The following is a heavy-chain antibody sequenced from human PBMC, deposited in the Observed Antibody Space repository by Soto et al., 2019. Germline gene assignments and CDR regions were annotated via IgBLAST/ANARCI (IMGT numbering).Heavy chain of an antibody. Sequence: QVPLVESGGGLVKPGGSLRLSCATSGFIFSDYYMHWIRQAPGKGLEWISYISGNGRIIQYADSAKGRFTISRDNAQNPLYLQMNSLRAEDTALYFCARDFDADSRTDFDYWGQGTLVTVSS. V-gene: IGHV3-11*01. CDR2: ISGNGRII. CDR1: GFIFSDYY. D-gene: IGHD4-17*01. CDR3: ARDFDADSRTDFDY. J-gene: IGHJ4*02.